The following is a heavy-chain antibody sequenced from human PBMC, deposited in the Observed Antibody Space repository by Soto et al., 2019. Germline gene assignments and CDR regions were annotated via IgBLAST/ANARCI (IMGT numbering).Heavy chain of an antibody. CDR2: IYPSDSDA. D-gene: IGHD6-13*01. J-gene: IGHJ5*02. V-gene: IGHV5-51*01. CDR3: ARSAAGILAWFDL. CDR1: GYSFTSYW. Sequence: EVQLVQSGAEVKKPGESLKISCKGSGYSFTSYWVGWARQMPGKGLEWMGIIYPSDSDARYSPSFQGHVTISADRSIGTAYLQWSSLKASDTAIYYCARSAAGILAWFDLWGQGTLVTVSS.